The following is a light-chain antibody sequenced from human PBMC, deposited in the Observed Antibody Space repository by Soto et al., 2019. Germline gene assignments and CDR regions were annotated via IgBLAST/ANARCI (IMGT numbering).Light chain of an antibody. J-gene: IGLJ1*01. CDR3: TSNAASNGYV. CDR2: GVS. Sequence: QSVLTQPPSASGSPGQSVTISCTGTSSDVGGYNYVSWYQQHPGKAPKLMIYGVSKRPSGVPDRFSGSKSGNTASLTVSGLQAEDEADYYSTSNAASNGYVSVPATNVTDL. V-gene: IGLV2-8*01. CDR1: SSDVGGYNY.